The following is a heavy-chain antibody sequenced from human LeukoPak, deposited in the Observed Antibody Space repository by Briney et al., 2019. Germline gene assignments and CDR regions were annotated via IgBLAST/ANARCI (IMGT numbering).Heavy chain of an antibody. CDR2: ISGRGGST. CDR3: ATGDSSSWFYYMDV. V-gene: IGHV3-23*01. Sequence: PGGSLRLSCAASGFTFSSYAMNWVRQAPGKGLEWVSAISGRGGSTYYADSVKGRFTISRDNSKNTLYLQMNSLRAEDTAVYYCATGDSSSWFYYMDVWGKGTTVTVSS. D-gene: IGHD6-13*01. J-gene: IGHJ6*03. CDR1: GFTFSSYA.